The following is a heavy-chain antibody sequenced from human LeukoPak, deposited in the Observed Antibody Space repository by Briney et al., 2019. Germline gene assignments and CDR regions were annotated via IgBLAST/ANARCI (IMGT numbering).Heavy chain of an antibody. J-gene: IGHJ4*02. CDR3: ARALSNYYDSTVYQAY. CDR1: GYTFTDYY. V-gene: IGHV1-2*02. Sequence: ASMKVSCNTSGYTFTDYYIHWVRQAPGQGLEWMGWINLKRGVTNYAQKFHGRVTLTSDTSVSTAYMDLSSLASGDTAVYYCARALSNYYDSTVYQAYWGQGQLVTVSS. D-gene: IGHD3-22*01. CDR2: INLKRGVT.